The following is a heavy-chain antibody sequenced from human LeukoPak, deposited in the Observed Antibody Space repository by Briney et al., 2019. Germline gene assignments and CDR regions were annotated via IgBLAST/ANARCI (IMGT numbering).Heavy chain of an antibody. CDR2: IYYSGST. V-gene: IGHV4-39*07. Sequence: SETLSLTCTVSGGSISSSSYYWGWIRQPPGKGLEWIGSIYYSGSTYYNPSLKSRVTISVDTSKNQFSLKLSSVTAADTAVYYCARQGFPGFGEPQGNWFDPWGQGTLVTVSS. CDR3: ARQGFPGFGEPQGNWFDP. J-gene: IGHJ5*02. CDR1: GGSISSSSYY. D-gene: IGHD3-10*01.